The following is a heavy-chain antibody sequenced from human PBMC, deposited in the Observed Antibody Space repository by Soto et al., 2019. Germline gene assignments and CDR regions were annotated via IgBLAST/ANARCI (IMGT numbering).Heavy chain of an antibody. V-gene: IGHV4-30-2*01. CDR1: GGSISSGGYS. Sequence: PSETLSLTCAVSGGSISSGGYSWSWIRQPPGKGLEWIGYIYHSGSTYYNPSLKSRVTISVDRSKNQFSLKLSSVTAADTAVYYCASRGRGYCSSTSCYVGWFDPWGQGTLVTVSS. D-gene: IGHD2-2*01. CDR2: IYHSGST. J-gene: IGHJ5*02. CDR3: ASRGRGYCSSTSCYVGWFDP.